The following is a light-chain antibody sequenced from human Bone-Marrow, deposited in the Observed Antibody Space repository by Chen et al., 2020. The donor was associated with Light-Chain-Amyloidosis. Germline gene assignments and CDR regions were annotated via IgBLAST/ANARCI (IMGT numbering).Light chain of an antibody. CDR2: EVT. V-gene: IGLV2-14*01. CDR1: SSDVGGDNH. CDR3: SSYTITNTLV. J-gene: IGLJ1*01. Sequence: QSALTQPASVSGSPGQSITISCTGTSSDVGGDNHVSWYQQHPDKAPKLMIYEVTNRPSWVPDRFSGSKSDNTASLTISGLQTADEADYFCSSYTITNTLVFGSGTMVTVL.